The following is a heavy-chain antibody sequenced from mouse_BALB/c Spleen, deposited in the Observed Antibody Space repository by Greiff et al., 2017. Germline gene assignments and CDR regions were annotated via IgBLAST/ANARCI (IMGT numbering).Heavy chain of an antibody. CDR2: ISSGSSTI. D-gene: IGHD1-1*01. V-gene: IGHV5-17*02. CDR1: GFTFSSFG. J-gene: IGHJ3*01. CDR3: ARDGDGSSLFAY. Sequence: EVQRVESGGGLVQPGGSRKLSCAASGFTFSSFGMHWVRQAPEKGLEWVAYISSGSSTIYYADTVKGRFTISRDNPKNTLFLQMTSLRSEDTAMYYCARDGDGSSLFAYWGQGTLVTVSA.